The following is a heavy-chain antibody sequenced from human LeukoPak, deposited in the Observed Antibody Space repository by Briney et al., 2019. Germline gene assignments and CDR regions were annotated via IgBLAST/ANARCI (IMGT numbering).Heavy chain of an antibody. CDR3: ARDFTAAAGTDYFDY. CDR1: GFTVSGNY. D-gene: IGHD6-13*01. Sequence: PGGSLRLSCAASGFTVSGNYMSWVRQAPGKGLEWVSVIYSGGSTYYADSVKGRFTISRDNSKNTLYLQMNSLRAEDTAVYYCARDFTAAAGTDYFDYWGLGTLVTVSS. J-gene: IGHJ4*02. V-gene: IGHV3-53*05. CDR2: IYSGGST.